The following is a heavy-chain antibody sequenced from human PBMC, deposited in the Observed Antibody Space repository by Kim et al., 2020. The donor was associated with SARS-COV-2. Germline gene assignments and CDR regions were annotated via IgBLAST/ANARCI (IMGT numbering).Heavy chain of an antibody. CDR2: INPADSDT. J-gene: IGHJ6*01. D-gene: IGHD2-2*01. CDR1: GYSFPSYW. CDR3: ARHSQYCSTFRCFDGNYY. V-gene: IGHV5-51*01. Sequence: GESLKISCQASGYSFPSYWIGWVRQMPGKGLEWVGIINPADSDTRYSPSFEGHVSISVDTSFSRAYLQWSSLKASDTATYYCARHSQYCSTFRCFDGNYY.